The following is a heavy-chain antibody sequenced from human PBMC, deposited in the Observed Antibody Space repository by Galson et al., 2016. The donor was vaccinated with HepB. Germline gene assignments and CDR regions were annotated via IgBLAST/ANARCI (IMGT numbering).Heavy chain of an antibody. D-gene: IGHD4-17*01. Sequence: SLRLSCAASGFIFSNYAMSWVRQAPGKGLEWVSAISTDVGATYSADSVKGRFTTTRDQFKSTLYLQWNTLRAEDTAIYYCARWRRDGDPNWFDPWGQGTLVTVSS. V-gene: IGHV3-23*01. CDR3: ARWRRDGDPNWFDP. CDR1: GFIFSNYA. CDR2: ISTDVGAT. J-gene: IGHJ5*02.